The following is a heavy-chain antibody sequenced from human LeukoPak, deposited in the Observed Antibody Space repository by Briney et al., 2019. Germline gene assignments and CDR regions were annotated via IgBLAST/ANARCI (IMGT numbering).Heavy chain of an antibody. CDR3: ARFAELYYYIDV. Sequence: GGSLRLSCLASGFTFETYNINWVRQAPGKGLEWVASIRSYSSYIHYGDSVKGRFTISRDDAKKSVYLQMDSLRADDTTVYYCARFAELYYYIDVWGTGTTVTVS. CDR1: GFTFETYN. CDR2: IRSYSSYI. D-gene: IGHD1-26*01. J-gene: IGHJ6*03. V-gene: IGHV3-21*01.